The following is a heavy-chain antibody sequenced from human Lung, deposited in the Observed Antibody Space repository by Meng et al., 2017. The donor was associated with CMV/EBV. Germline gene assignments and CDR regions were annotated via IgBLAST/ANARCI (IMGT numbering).Heavy chain of an antibody. D-gene: IGHD1-1*01. CDR3: ARDPRYSDNWFRAGDFQQ. V-gene: IGHV1-18*01. CDR2: ISPYSGNT. Sequence: QVQLVQSGPEVKKPGASVKGPCKTSGYPFTSYGISWVRQAPGQGLEWMGWISPYSGNTKYAQNLQGRVTLTTDTSTDTAYMELGSLIFDDTAVYYCARDPRYSDNWFRAGDFQQWGQGTLVTVSS. CDR1: GYPFTSYG. J-gene: IGHJ1*01.